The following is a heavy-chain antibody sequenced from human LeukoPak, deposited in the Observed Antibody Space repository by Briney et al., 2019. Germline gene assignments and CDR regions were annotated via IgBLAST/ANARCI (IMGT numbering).Heavy chain of an antibody. D-gene: IGHD3-10*02. J-gene: IGHJ4*02. CDR2: IYYSGST. Sequence: PSETPSLTCTVSGGSISSYYWSWIRQPPGKGLEWIGYIYYSGSTNYNPSLKSRVTISVDTSKNQFSLKLSSVTAADTAVYYCARDIFGEGPDCWGQGTLVTVSS. V-gene: IGHV4-59*01. CDR1: GGSISSYY. CDR3: ARDIFGEGPDC.